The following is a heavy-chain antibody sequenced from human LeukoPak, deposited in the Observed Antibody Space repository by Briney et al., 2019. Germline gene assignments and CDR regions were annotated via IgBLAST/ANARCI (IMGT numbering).Heavy chain of an antibody. D-gene: IGHD3-9*01. CDR3: ARSGILTGYHYYYGMDV. J-gene: IGHJ6*02. V-gene: IGHV1-46*01. Sequence: ASVKVSCKASGYTFTSYYMHWVRQAPGQGLEWMGIINPSGGSTSYAQKFQGRVTMTRDTSTSTIYMELSSLRSEDTAVYYCARSGILTGYHYYYGMDVWGQGTPVTVSS. CDR2: INPSGGST. CDR1: GYTFTSYY.